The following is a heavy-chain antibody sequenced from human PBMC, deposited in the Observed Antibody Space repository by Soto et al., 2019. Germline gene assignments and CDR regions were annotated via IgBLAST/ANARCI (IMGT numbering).Heavy chain of an antibody. CDR1: GDSVSGNTAA. CDR3: ARDLESGYSNYYNYMDV. V-gene: IGHV6-1*01. CDR2: TYFRSRWYN. D-gene: IGHD5-12*01. Sequence: SQTLSLTCAISGDSVSGNTAAWHWIRQSPSRGLEWLGRTYFRSRWYNDYAVSVKSRITINADTSKNQFSLHLNSVSPEDTAVYYCARDLESGYSNYYNYMDVWGKGTTVTVSS. J-gene: IGHJ6*03.